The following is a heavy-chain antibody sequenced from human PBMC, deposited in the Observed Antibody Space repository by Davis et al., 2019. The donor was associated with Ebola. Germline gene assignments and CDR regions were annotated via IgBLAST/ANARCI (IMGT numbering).Heavy chain of an antibody. V-gene: IGHV4-39*07. J-gene: IGHJ4*02. D-gene: IGHD3-22*01. CDR2: INHSGST. Sequence: MPSETLSLTCTVSGGSISSGGYYWSWIRQPPGKGLEWIGEINHSGSTNYNPSLKSRVTISVDTSKNQFSLKLSSVTAADTAVYYCARGVPTYYYDSSGYYQRSAEIDYWGQGTLVTVSS. CDR3: ARGVPTYYYDSSGYYQRSAEIDY. CDR1: GGSISSGGYY.